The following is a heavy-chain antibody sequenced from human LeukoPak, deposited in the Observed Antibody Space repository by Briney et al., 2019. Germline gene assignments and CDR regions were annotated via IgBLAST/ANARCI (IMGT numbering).Heavy chain of an antibody. CDR3: AKDPNYYDSSGHTHYFDY. Sequence: RGSLRLSPVPPLYTPIPYMTCPVRQAPGKGLEWVSTMSVSGGSTYYADSLKGRFTICRYNSKNTLCLQMNSLRAEDTAVYYCAKDPNYYDSSGHTHYFDYWGQGTLVTVSS. CDR1: YTPIPYMT. V-gene: IGHV3-23*01. CDR2: MSVSGGST. J-gene: IGHJ4*02. D-gene: IGHD3-22*01.